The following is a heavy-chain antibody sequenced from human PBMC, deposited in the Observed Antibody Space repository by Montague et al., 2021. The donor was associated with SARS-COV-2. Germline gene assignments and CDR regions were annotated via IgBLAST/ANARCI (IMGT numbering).Heavy chain of an antibody. CDR1: GGSINDHY. CDR2: ISSNGKT. CDR3: ARRGYYDSAGYHWHLDL. J-gene: IGHJ2*01. Sequence: SETLSLTCTVSGGSINDHYRSWIRQSPGKGLEWIGYISSNGKTNYNPSLESRVTLSADASRNEFSLKLDSVTAADTAVYLCARRGYYDSAGYHWHLDLWGRGMLVTVSS. V-gene: IGHV4-4*09. D-gene: IGHD3-22*01.